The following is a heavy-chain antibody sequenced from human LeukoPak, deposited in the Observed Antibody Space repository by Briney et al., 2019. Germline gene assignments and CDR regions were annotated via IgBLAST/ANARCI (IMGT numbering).Heavy chain of an antibody. Sequence: SETLSLTCAVYGGSFSGYYWSWIRQPPGKGLEWIGEINHSVSTNYNPSLKSRVTISVDTSKNQFSLKLSSVTAADTAVYYCAAAAMSSRIDYWGQGTLVTVSS. J-gene: IGHJ4*02. CDR1: GGSFSGYY. CDR2: INHSVST. V-gene: IGHV4-34*01. D-gene: IGHD2-2*01. CDR3: AAAAMSSRIDY.